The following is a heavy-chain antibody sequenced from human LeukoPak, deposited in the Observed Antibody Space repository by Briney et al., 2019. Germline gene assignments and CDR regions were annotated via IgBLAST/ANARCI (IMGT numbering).Heavy chain of an antibody. V-gene: IGHV3-23*01. CDR1: GFTFSTYG. CDR2: ISGSGGSR. CDR3: AKLREWELPDLFDY. D-gene: IGHD1-26*01. Sequence: GGSLRLSCAASGFTFSTYGMSWVRQAPGKGLEWVSGISGSGGSRFYTDFVKGRFTISRDNSKNTLYLQMNSLRAEDTAVYYCAKLREWELPDLFDYWGQGTLVTVSS. J-gene: IGHJ4*02.